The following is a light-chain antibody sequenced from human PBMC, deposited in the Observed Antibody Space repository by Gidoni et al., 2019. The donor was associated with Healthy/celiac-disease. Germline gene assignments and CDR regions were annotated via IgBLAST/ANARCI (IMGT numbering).Light chain of an antibody. Sequence: DIQITHSPSSLSASVGDRVTITCRASQSISSYLHWYQQKPGKAPQLLIYAASHLQSGVPSRFSGSGSGTDFTITISSLQPEDFATYYCRQSYSTPCSFGQGTKLEIK. CDR2: AAS. J-gene: IGKJ2*04. CDR1: QSISSY. V-gene: IGKV1-39*01. CDR3: RQSYSTPCS.